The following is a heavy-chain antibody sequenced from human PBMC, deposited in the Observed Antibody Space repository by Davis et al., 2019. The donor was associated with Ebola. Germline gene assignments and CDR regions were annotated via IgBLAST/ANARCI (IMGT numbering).Heavy chain of an antibody. J-gene: IGHJ4*02. CDR2: INHSGST. D-gene: IGHD1-7*01. V-gene: IGHV4-34*01. Sequence: SETLSLTCAVYGGSFSGYYWSWIRQPPGKGLEWIGEINHSGSTNYNPSLKSRVTISVDTSKNQFSLKLSSVTAADTAVYYCAREDWNYPFDYWGQGTLVTVSS. CDR1: GGSFSGYY. CDR3: AREDWNYPFDY.